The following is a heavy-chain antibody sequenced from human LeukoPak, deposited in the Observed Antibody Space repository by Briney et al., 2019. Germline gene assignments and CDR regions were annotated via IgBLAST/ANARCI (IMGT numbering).Heavy chain of an antibody. D-gene: IGHD1-26*01. CDR3: ARGGERYRYSGNDFDY. CDR1: GFTFSSYW. J-gene: IGHJ4*02. Sequence: GGSLRLSCAASGFTFSSYWMSWVRQAPGKGLEWVANIKQDGSEKYYVDSVKGRFTISRDNAKNSLYLQMNSLRAEDTAVYYCARGGERYRYSGNDFDYWGQGTLVTVSS. V-gene: IGHV3-7*03. CDR2: IKQDGSEK.